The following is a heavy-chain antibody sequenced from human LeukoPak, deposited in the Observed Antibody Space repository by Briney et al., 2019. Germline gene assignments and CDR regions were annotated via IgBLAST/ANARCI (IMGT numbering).Heavy chain of an antibody. J-gene: IGHJ2*01. Sequence: GGSLRLSCEGSGFTFSNYWMGWVRQAPGKGLQWVANIKTDGSEKYYVDSVKGRFTISRDNAKNSLYLQMNSLRAEDTAVYYCARDSYYGSGSSNWYFDLWGRGTLVTVSS. CDR3: ARDSYYGSGSSNWYFDL. D-gene: IGHD3-10*01. CDR1: GFTFSNYW. CDR2: IKTDGSEK. V-gene: IGHV3-7*01.